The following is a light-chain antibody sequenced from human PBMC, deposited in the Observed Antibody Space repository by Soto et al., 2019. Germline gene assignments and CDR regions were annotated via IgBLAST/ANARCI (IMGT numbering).Light chain of an antibody. Sequence: DIQLTQSPSTLSASVGDRVTITCRASQVMSTWLAWYQQKPGKAPTLLISKASNLKSGVPSRFSGSGSGTEFTLTISSVQPDDFATYYCQQYVAFGQGTKLEIK. CDR1: QVMSTW. CDR2: KAS. CDR3: QQYVA. V-gene: IGKV1-5*03. J-gene: IGKJ2*01.